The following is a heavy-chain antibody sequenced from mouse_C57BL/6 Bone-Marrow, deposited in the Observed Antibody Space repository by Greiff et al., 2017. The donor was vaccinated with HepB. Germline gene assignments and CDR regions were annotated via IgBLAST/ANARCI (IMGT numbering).Heavy chain of an antibody. V-gene: IGHV1-82*01. CDR2: IYPGDGDT. D-gene: IGHD1-1*01. CDR1: GYAFSSSW. Sequence: QVQLQQSGPELVKPGASVKISCKASGYAFSSSWMNWVKQRPGKGLEWIGRIYPGDGDTNYNGKFKGKATLTADKSSSTAYMQLSSLTSEDSAVYFCARSGAHYYGSSYDYWGQGTTLTVSS. J-gene: IGHJ2*01. CDR3: ARSGAHYYGSSYDY.